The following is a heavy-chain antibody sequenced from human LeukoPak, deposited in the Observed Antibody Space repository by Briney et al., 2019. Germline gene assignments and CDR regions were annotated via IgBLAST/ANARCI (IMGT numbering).Heavy chain of an antibody. J-gene: IGHJ4*02. Sequence: SETLSLTCTFSDASISGYYWSWIRQPPGKGLEWIGSIHFRGSTNYNPSLRSRVTISVDTSKNQLSLKLSSVTAADTAVYYCARDLGGIYFDYWGQGTLVTVSS. CDR2: IHFRGST. V-gene: IGHV4-59*01. CDR1: DASISGYY. CDR3: ARDLGGIYFDY. D-gene: IGHD1-26*01.